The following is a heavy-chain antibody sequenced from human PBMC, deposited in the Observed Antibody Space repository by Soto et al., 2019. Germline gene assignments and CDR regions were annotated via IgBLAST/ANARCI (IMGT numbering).Heavy chain of an antibody. V-gene: IGHV3-49*03. J-gene: IGHJ4*02. Sequence: SLRLSCTASGFTFADYAMSWFRQAPGKGLEGVGFIRSKAYGGTTGYAASVKGRFTISRDDSKSIAYLQMNCLKTEDTAVYYCTRGFADGYYDVYWGQGTLVTVSS. CDR3: TRGFADGYYDVY. CDR2: IRSKAYGGTT. CDR1: GFTFADYA. D-gene: IGHD5-12*01.